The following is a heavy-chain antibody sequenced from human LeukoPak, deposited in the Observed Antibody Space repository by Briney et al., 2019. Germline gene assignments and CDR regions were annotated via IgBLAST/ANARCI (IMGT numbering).Heavy chain of an antibody. CDR1: GFTFSNYA. CDR2: ISGSGTST. D-gene: IGHD1-26*01. Sequence: GGSLRLSCAASGFTFSNYAMTWVRQAPGKGLEWVSAISGSGTSTYYADSVKGRFTISGDNSKNTLYLQMNSLRAEDTVVYYCARANSVTYSYYFDFWGQGTLVTVSS. V-gene: IGHV3-23*01. CDR3: ARANSVTYSYYFDF. J-gene: IGHJ4*02.